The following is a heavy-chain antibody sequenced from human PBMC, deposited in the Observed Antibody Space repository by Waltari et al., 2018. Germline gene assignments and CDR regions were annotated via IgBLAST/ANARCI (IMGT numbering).Heavy chain of an antibody. J-gene: IGHJ4*02. CDR3: ARLTSALRGIDY. CDR2: VDPEDGET. V-gene: IGHV1-69-2*01. D-gene: IGHD3-16*01. Sequence: EVQLVQSGAEVKKPGATVKISCKVSGYTFTDYYMHWVQQAPGKGLEWMGLVDPEDGETIYAEKFQGRVTITADTSKNQFSLKLSSVTAADTAVYYCARLTSALRGIDYWGQGTLVTVSS. CDR1: GYTFTDYY.